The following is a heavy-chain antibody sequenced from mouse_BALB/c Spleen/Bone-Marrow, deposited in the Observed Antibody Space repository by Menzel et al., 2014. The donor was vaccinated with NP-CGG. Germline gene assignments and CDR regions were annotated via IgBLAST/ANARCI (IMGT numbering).Heavy chain of an antibody. V-gene: IGHV1-9*01. CDR1: GYTFSSYW. CDR3: TRQGFAC. CDR2: ILPGSGNT. Sequence: VKLVESGPELMKPGASVKISCKATGYTFSSYWIEWVKQRPGHGLEWIGEILPGSGNTHYNEKSKGKATFTADTSSNTAYMQLSSLTSEDSAVYYCTRQGFACWGQGTLVTVSA. J-gene: IGHJ3*01.